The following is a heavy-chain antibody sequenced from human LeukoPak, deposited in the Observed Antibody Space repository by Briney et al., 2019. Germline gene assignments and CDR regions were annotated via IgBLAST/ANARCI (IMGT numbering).Heavy chain of an antibody. Sequence: GGSLRLSCAASGFTFSSYSMNWVRQAPGKGLEWVSYITSSSSYINYADSVKGRFTISRDNAKNSLYLQMNSPRAEDTAVYYCATGLSMVAPDYWGQGTLVTVSS. D-gene: IGHD4/OR15-4a*01. CDR1: GFTFSSYS. CDR2: ITSSSSYI. J-gene: IGHJ4*02. V-gene: IGHV3-21*01. CDR3: ATGLSMVAPDY.